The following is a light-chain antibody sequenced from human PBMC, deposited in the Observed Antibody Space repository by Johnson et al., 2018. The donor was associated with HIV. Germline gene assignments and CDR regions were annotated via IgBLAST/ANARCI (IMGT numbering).Light chain of an antibody. J-gene: IGLJ1*01. CDR1: RSNIGNNY. CDR2: DNN. CDR3: GTWDSSLSAYV. Sequence: QSVLTQPPSVSAAPGQKVTISCSGSRSNIGNNYVSWYQQLPGTAPKLLIYDNNKRPSGIPDRFSGPKSGTSATLGINVRKTGDEPYYSCGTWDSSLSAYVFGTGSKVTVL. V-gene: IGLV1-51*01.